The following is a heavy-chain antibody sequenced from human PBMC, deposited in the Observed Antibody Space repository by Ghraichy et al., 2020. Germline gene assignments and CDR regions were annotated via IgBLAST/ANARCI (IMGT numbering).Heavy chain of an antibody. V-gene: IGHV4-39*01. CDR3: ARRVTTVTTTWFDP. Sequence: SETLSLTCTVSGDSIISSGYYWDWIRQPPGKGLEWIASMYYSGSTYYNPSLKSRVTKSIDTSKNQFSLNLNSVTAADTAVYYCARRVTTVTTTWFDPWGQGTLVTVSS. CDR1: GDSIISSGYY. CDR2: MYYSGST. J-gene: IGHJ5*02. D-gene: IGHD4-17*01.